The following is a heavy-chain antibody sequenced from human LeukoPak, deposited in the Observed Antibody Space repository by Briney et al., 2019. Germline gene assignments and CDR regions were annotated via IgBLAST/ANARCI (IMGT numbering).Heavy chain of an antibody. D-gene: IGHD4-17*01. J-gene: IGHJ4*02. CDR2: IKSDGSTT. CDR1: GFTFSNYW. Sequence: GGSLRLSCAASGFTFSNYWMHWVRQAPGKGLVWVSRIKSDGSTTTYADSVKGRFTISRDNAKNTLYLQMNSLTAEDTAVYYCARDPFYGDADFYQWGQGTLVTVSS. CDR3: ARDPFYGDADFYQ. V-gene: IGHV3-74*01.